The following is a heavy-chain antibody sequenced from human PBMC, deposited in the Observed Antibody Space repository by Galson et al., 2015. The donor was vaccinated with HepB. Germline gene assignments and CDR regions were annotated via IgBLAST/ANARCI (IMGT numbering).Heavy chain of an antibody. CDR1: GYTFTYYN. CDR2: INPSGDIT. Sequence: SVKVSCKASGYTFTYYNIHWVRQAPGQGLEWMGMINPSGDITSYAQNFQGRVTMTRDTSTTTVYMELRSLRSEDTAVYYCARDKDILGGYLRGVFDPWGQGTLVTVSS. D-gene: IGHD3-9*01. V-gene: IGHV1-46*01. J-gene: IGHJ5*02. CDR3: ARDKDILGGYLRGVFDP.